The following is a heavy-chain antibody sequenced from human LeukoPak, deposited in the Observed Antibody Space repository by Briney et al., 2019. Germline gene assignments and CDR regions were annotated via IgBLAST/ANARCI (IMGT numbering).Heavy chain of an antibody. V-gene: IGHV1-8*03. CDR2: MNPNSGDT. J-gene: IGHJ6*03. D-gene: IGHD3-9*01. Sequence: ASVKASCKASGYTFTSYDINWVRHATGQGFEWMEWMNPNSGDTGYAQKFQGRVTITRNTSISTAYMELSSLRSEDTAVYYCARYDTRYYYYYMDVWGKGTTVTVSS. CDR1: GYTFTSYD. CDR3: ARYDTRYYYYYMDV.